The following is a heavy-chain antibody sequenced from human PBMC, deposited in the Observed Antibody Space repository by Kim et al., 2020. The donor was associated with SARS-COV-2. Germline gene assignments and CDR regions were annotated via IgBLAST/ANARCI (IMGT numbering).Heavy chain of an antibody. CDR1: GFTFSSFA. Sequence: GGSLRLSCAASGFTFSSFALTWVRQAPGKGLQFVSAVSGSGGSTYYADSVKGRFTISRDNSRNTLYLQMNSLRDEDTAVYYCAKGSGYDRYFFDYWGQGTLVTVSS. J-gene: IGHJ4*02. CDR3: AKGSGYDRYFFDY. D-gene: IGHD5-12*01. CDR2: VSGSGGST. V-gene: IGHV3-23*01.